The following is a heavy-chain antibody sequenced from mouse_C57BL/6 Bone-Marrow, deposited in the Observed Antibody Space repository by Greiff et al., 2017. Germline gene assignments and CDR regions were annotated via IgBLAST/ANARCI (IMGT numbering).Heavy chain of an antibody. CDR2: ISYSGST. CDR3: ARTVTGNAMDY. V-gene: IGHV3-8*01. D-gene: IGHD2-13*01. Sequence: DVHLVESGPGLAKPSQTLSLTCSVTGYSITSDYWNWIRKFPGTKLESMGYISYSGSTYYTPSLNRRISITRATSKNQYYLQLKSVTTEDTATYDCARTVTGNAMDYWGQGTSVTVSS. J-gene: IGHJ4*01. CDR1: GYSITSDY.